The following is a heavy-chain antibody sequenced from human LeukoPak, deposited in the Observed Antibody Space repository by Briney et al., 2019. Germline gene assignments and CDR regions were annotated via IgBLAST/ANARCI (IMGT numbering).Heavy chain of an antibody. V-gene: IGHV3-23*01. Sequence: PGGSLRLSCGASGFTFSSYGMSWVRQAPGKGLEWVSTISGSGSSTYYADSVKGRFTISRDNSKNTLYLQMNSLRAEDTAVYYCAKDQGYCSSISCYRYFQHWGQGTLVTVSS. CDR3: AKDQGYCSSISCYRYFQH. J-gene: IGHJ1*01. D-gene: IGHD2-2*02. CDR1: GFTFSSYG. CDR2: ISGSGSST.